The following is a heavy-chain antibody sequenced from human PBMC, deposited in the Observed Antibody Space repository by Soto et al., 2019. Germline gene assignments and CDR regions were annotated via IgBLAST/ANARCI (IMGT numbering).Heavy chain of an antibody. Sequence: QVQLVESGGGVVQHGRSLRLSCAASGFTFSSYGMHWVRQAPGKGLEWVAVISYDESNKYYADSVKGRFTISRDNSKNTLYLQMNSLRAEDTAVYYCTKGVVVITSYFQHWGQGTLVTVSS. D-gene: IGHD3-22*01. CDR2: ISYDESNK. CDR1: GFTFSSYG. CDR3: TKGVVVITSYFQH. J-gene: IGHJ1*01. V-gene: IGHV3-30*18.